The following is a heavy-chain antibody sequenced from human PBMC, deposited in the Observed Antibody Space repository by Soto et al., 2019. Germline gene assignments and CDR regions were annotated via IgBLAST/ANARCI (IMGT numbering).Heavy chain of an antibody. CDR2: INPSGGST. CDR1: GYTFTSYY. J-gene: IGHJ3*02. D-gene: IGHD1-26*01. Sequence: VSVKVSCKASGYTFTSYYMHWVRQAPGQGLEWMGIINPSGGSTSYAQKFQGRVTMTRDTSTSTVYMELSSLRSEDTAVYYCARGGGSYLAGTRLDAFDIWGQGTMVTVSS. V-gene: IGHV1-46*01. CDR3: ARGGGSYLAGTRLDAFDI.